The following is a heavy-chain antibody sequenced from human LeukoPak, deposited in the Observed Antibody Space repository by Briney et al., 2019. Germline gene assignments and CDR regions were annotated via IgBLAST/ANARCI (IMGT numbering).Heavy chain of an antibody. CDR2: IYYSGST. Sequence: SETLSLTCTVSGGSISSGGYYWSWIRQHPGKGLEWIGYIYYSGSTYYNPSLKSRVTISVDTSKNQFSLKLSSVTAADPAVYYCARVRAMVTRSWFDPWGQGTLVTVSS. J-gene: IGHJ5*02. CDR1: GGSISSGGYY. D-gene: IGHD5-18*01. V-gene: IGHV4-31*03. CDR3: ARVRAMVTRSWFDP.